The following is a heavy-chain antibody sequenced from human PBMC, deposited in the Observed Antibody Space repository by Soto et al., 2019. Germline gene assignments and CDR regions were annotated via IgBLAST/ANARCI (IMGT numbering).Heavy chain of an antibody. J-gene: IGHJ4*02. Sequence: PGGSLRLSCAASGFTFSNAWMNWVRQAPGKGLEWVGRIKSKTDYGTTDYAAPVKGRFTISRDDSENTLYLQLNSLETEDTAVYYCTTDTVWPRGLFDYWGQGALVTVSS. CDR1: GFTFSNAW. CDR3: TTDTVWPRGLFDY. D-gene: IGHD4-17*01. CDR2: IKSKTDYGTT. V-gene: IGHV3-15*07.